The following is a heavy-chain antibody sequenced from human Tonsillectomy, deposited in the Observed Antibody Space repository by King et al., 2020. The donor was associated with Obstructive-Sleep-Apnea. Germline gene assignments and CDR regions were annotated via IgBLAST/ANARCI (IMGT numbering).Heavy chain of an antibody. V-gene: IGHV3-23*04. CDR1: GFSFSTYG. Sequence: QLVQSGGGLVQPGGSLRLSCAASGFSFSTYGMNWVRQAPGKGLEWVSAISAGGGHTYYADSVKGRFTISRDNSKNTLYLQMNSLRAEETAVYYCAKGGPGDVEVAHKNYWGQGTLVIV. CDR2: ISAGGGHT. D-gene: IGHD2-15*01. J-gene: IGHJ4*02. CDR3: AKGGPGDVEVAHKNY.